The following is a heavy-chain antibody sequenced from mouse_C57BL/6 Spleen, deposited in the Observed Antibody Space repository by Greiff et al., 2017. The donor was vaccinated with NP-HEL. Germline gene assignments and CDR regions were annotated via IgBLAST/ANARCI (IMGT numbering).Heavy chain of an antibody. CDR1: GFTFSSYA. CDR2: ISDGGSYT. CDR3: ARAMGDYDGFAY. J-gene: IGHJ3*01. Sequence: EVKLVESGGGLVKPGGSLKLSCAASGFTFSSYAMSWVRQTPEKRLEWVATISDGGSYTYYPDNVKGRFTISRDNAKNNLYLQMSHLKSEDTAMYYCARAMGDYDGFAYWGQGTLVTVSA. D-gene: IGHD2-4*01. V-gene: IGHV5-4*03.